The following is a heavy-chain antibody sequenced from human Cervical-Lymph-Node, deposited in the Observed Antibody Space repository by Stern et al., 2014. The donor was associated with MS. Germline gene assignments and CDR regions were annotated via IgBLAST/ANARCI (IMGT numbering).Heavy chain of an antibody. D-gene: IGHD2-2*01. CDR1: GYSFTSYW. CDR2: IYPGDSDT. Sequence: EVQLEESGAEVKKPGESLKISCKGSGYSFTSYWIGWVRQMPGKGLEWMGIIYPGDSDTRYSPSFQGQVTISADKSISTAYLQWSSLKASDTAMYYCARLLSPIVVVPAAPFDYWGQGTLVTVSS. J-gene: IGHJ4*02. V-gene: IGHV5-51*01. CDR3: ARLLSPIVVVPAAPFDY.